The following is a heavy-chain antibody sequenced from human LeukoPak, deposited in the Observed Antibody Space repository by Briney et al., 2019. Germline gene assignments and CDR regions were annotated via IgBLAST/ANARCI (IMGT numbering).Heavy chain of an antibody. CDR2: ISGSGGST. D-gene: IGHD2-15*01. CDR3: AKDPQPYCSGGSCYLDY. Sequence: PGASLRLSCAASGFTFSSYAMSWVRQAPGKGLEWVSAISGSGGSTYYADSVKGRFTISRDNSKNTLYLQMNSLRAEDTAVYYCAKDPQPYCSGGSCYLDYWGQGTLVTVSS. V-gene: IGHV3-23*01. CDR1: GFTFSSYA. J-gene: IGHJ4*02.